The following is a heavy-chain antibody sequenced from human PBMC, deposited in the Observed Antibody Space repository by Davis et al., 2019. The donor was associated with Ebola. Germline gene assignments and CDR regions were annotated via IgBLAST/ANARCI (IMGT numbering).Heavy chain of an antibody. D-gene: IGHD6-13*01. CDR1: GFTFDDYA. CDR2: ISWNSGSI. J-gene: IGHJ4*02. CDR3: AKEGAAAVLQALDY. Sequence: SLKISCAASGFTFDDYAMHWVRPAPGKGLEWVSGISWNSGSIGYADSVKGRFTISRDNAKNSLYLQMNSLRAEDTALYYCAKEGAAAVLQALDYWGQGTLVTVSS. V-gene: IGHV3-9*01.